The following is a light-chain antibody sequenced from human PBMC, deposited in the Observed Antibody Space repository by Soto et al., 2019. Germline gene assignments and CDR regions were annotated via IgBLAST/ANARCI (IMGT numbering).Light chain of an antibody. CDR3: QQYNSYSAWT. CDR2: KAS. Sequence: DIQMTQSPSTLSASVGDRVTITCRASQSTSSWLAWYQQKPGKAPKLLIYKASSLQSGVPSRFSGSGSGTEFALTISSLQPDDFETYYCQQYNSYSAWTFGQGTKVEIK. CDR1: QSTSSW. V-gene: IGKV1-5*03. J-gene: IGKJ1*01.